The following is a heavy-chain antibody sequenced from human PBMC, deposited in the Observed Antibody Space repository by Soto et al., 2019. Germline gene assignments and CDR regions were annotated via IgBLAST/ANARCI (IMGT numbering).Heavy chain of an antibody. V-gene: IGHV3-23*01. Sequence: GGSLRLSCAASGFTFTSYAMYWVRQAPGKGLEFVSSISGSGSGTYYADSVKGRFTTSRDNSKNTLYLQMNSLRAEDTAVYYCAKGRSGGSLNWFDPWGQGTLVTVSS. D-gene: IGHD2-15*01. J-gene: IGHJ5*02. CDR2: ISGSGSGT. CDR1: GFTFTSYA. CDR3: AKGRSGGSLNWFDP.